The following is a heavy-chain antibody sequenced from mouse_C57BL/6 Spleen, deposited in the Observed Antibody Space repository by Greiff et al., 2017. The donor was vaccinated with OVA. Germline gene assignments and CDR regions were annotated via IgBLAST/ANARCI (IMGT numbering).Heavy chain of an antibody. D-gene: IGHD1-1*01. CDR3: ATFYYGSGPWYFDV. CDR1: GFTFSSYA. J-gene: IGHJ1*03. CDR2: ISDGGSYT. V-gene: IGHV5-4*01. Sequence: EVQGVESGGGLVKPGGSLTLSCAASGFTFSSYAMSWVRQTPEKRLEWVATISDGGSYTYYPDNVKGRFTISRDNAKNNLYLQMSHLKSEDTAMYYCATFYYGSGPWYFDVWGTGTTVTVSS.